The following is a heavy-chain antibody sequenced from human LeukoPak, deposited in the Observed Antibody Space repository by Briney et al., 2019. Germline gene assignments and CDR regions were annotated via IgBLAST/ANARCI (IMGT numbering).Heavy chain of an antibody. Sequence: SETLSLTCTVSGGSIINSYWSWIRQPPGKGLEWIGYIYYSGSTNYNPSLKSRVTVSVDTSKNQFSLKLSSVTAADTAVYYCARHTYDSTGWYDAFDIWGQGTMVTVSS. CDR1: GGSIINSY. CDR2: IYYSGST. V-gene: IGHV4-59*01. D-gene: IGHD6-19*01. CDR3: ARHTYDSTGWYDAFDI. J-gene: IGHJ3*02.